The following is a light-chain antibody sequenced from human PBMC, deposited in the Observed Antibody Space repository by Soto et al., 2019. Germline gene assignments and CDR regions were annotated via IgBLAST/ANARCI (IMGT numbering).Light chain of an antibody. J-gene: IGLJ3*02. Sequence: QSVLTQPPSASGTPGQRVTISCSGSNSNVGSNTLNWYQQLPGTAPKLLIYSNDQRPSGVPDRFSGSKSGTSASLAISGLQSEDEAEYYCAAWDDSPNVVVLGAGTKVTVL. CDR1: NSNVGSNT. CDR3: AAWDDSPNVVV. V-gene: IGLV1-44*01. CDR2: SND.